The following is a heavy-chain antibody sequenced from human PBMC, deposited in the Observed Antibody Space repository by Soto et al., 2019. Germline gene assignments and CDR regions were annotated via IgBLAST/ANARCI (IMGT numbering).Heavy chain of an antibody. V-gene: IGHV4-34*01. D-gene: IGHD3-22*01. J-gene: IGHJ4*02. CDR1: GGSFSGYY. CDR3: ATWYYYDSSGYYSSDY. Sequence: SETLSLTCAVYGGSFSGYYWSWIRQPPGKGLEWIGEINHSGSTNYNPSLKSRVTISVDTSKNQLSLKLSSVTAADTAVYYCATWYYYDSSGYYSSDYWGQGTLVTVSS. CDR2: INHSGST.